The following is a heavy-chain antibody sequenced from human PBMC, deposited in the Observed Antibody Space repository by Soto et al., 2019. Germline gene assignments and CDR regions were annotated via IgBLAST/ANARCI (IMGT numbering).Heavy chain of an antibody. J-gene: IGHJ4*02. CDR2: INAGNGNT. CDR3: ARDDSIAAAGTDY. D-gene: IGHD6-13*01. CDR1: GYTFTSYA. V-gene: IGHV1-3*01. Sequence: ASVKVYCNASGYTFTSYAMHWVRQAPGQRLEWMGRINAGNGNTKYSQKFQGRVTITRDTSASTAYMELSSLRSEDTAVYYFARDDSIAAAGTDYWGQGTLVTVSS.